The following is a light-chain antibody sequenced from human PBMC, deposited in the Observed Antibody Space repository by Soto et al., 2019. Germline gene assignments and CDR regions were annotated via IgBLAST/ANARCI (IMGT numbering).Light chain of an antibody. CDR3: QHYGGSPAYT. CDR2: QTS. Sequence: EIVLTQSPGTLSLSPGERATLSCRGSQSLSREFLAWYQQKPGQAPRLLMYQTSSRASGVPDRFSGSGSGTDFTLTISGLEPEHSAVYYCQHYGGSPAYTFGQGTKLEI. J-gene: IGKJ2*01. CDR1: QSLSREF. V-gene: IGKV3-20*01.